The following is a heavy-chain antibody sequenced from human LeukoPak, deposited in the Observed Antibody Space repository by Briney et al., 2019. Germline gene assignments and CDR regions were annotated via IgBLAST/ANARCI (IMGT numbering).Heavy chain of an antibody. CDR1: GGSISSSSYY. CDR3: ARDPLGSYYDSSGYYPFDY. CDR2: IYYSGST. J-gene: IGHJ4*02. D-gene: IGHD3-22*01. Sequence: SETLSLTCTVSGGSISSSSYYWGWIRQPPGKGLEWIGSIYYSGSTYYNPSLKSRVTISVDTSKNQFSLKLSSVTAADTAVYYCARDPLGSYYDSSGYYPFDYWGQGTLVTVSS. V-gene: IGHV4-39*07.